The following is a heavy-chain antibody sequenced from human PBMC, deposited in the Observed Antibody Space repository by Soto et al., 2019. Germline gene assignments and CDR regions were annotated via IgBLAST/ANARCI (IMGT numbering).Heavy chain of an antibody. Sequence: GGSLRLSCAASGFTFSNSWMNWVRQAPGKGLEWVGRIKSKTDGGTTDYAAPVKGRFTISRDDSKNTLYLQMNSLKTEDTAVYYCTTDIAAADLVNNWFDPWGQGTLVTVSS. CDR1: GFTFSNSW. J-gene: IGHJ5*02. CDR3: TTDIAAADLVNNWFDP. D-gene: IGHD6-13*01. V-gene: IGHV3-15*07. CDR2: IKSKTDGGTT.